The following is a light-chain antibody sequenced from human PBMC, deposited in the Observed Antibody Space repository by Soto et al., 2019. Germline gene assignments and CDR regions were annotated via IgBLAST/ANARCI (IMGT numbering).Light chain of an antibody. CDR1: QDISNY. V-gene: IGKV1-33*01. J-gene: IGKJ4*01. CDR2: DAS. CDR3: QQYDNRPLT. Sequence: DIQMTQSPSSLSASVGDRVTITCQASQDISNYLNWYQQKPGKAPKLLIYDASNLETGVTSRFSGSGSGTDFTFTISSLQPEDIATCYCQQYDNRPLTFGGGTKVEIK.